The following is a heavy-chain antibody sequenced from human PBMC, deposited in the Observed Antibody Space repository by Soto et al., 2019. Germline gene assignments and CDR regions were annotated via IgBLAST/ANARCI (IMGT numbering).Heavy chain of an antibody. J-gene: IGHJ3*02. Sequence: QVQLVQSGAEVKKTGASVKVSCTASGYTFTSYGISWVRPAPGQGLEWMGWISAYNGNTNYAQKLQGRVTMTTDTSTSTAYMELRIRRSDDTAVYYCARETYYLAAFDIWGQGTMVTVSS. CDR1: GYTFTSYG. V-gene: IGHV1-18*01. CDR3: ARETYYLAAFDI. D-gene: IGHD3-10*01. CDR2: ISAYNGNT.